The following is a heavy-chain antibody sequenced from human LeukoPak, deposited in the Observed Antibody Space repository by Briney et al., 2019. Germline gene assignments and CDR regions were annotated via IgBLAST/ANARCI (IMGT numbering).Heavy chain of an antibody. CDR3: AKPAKTDYVDY. D-gene: IGHD4/OR15-4a*01. Sequence: GGSLRLSCAASGFSFSNYAMSWVRQAPGKGLEWVSAVSGSGGSTYYTDSVKGRFTISRDNSKNTLYLQMNSLRAEDTAVYYCAKPAKTDYVDYWGQGTLVTVSS. V-gene: IGHV3-23*01. CDR2: VSGSGGST. J-gene: IGHJ4*02. CDR1: GFSFSNYA.